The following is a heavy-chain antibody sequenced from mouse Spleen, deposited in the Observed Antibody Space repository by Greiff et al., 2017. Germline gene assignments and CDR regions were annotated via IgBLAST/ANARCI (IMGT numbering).Heavy chain of an antibody. Sequence: VQLQQSGAELVKPGASVKLSCKASGYTFTSYYMYWVKQRPGQGLEWIGEINPSNGGTNFNEKFKSKATLTVDKSSSTAYMQLSSLTSEDSAVYYCTRDYYGSGNFDYWGQGTTLTVSS. CDR2: INPSNGGT. D-gene: IGHD1-1*01. J-gene: IGHJ2*01. CDR3: TRDYYGSGNFDY. V-gene: IGHV1S81*02. CDR1: GYTFTSYY.